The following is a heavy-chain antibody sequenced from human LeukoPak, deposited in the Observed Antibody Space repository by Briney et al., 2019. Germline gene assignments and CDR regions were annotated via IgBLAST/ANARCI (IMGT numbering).Heavy chain of an antibody. CDR2: IYPGDSDT. V-gene: IGHV5-51*01. J-gene: IGHJ6*02. D-gene: IGHD5-18*01. Sequence: GESLKISCKGSGYSFTNYWIGWVRQMPGKGLEWMGIIYPGDSDTRYSPSFQGQVTISADKSISTAYLQWSSLKASDTAMYYCARHEGPRLWLHGYYYYYGMDVWGQGTTVTVSS. CDR1: GYSFTNYW. CDR3: ARHEGPRLWLHGYYYYYGMDV.